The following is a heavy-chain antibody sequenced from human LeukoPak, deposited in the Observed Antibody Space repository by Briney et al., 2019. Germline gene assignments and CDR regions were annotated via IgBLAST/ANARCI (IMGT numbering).Heavy chain of an antibody. CDR2: IKQDGSEK. V-gene: IGHV3-7*01. J-gene: IGHJ4*02. D-gene: IGHD1-26*01. CDR1: GFTFSSYW. Sequence: PGGSLRLSCAASGFTFSSYWMSWVRQAPGKGLEWVANIKQDGSEKYYVDSVKGRFTTSRDNAKNSLYLQMNSLRAEDTAVYYCARDGLVGAMTSYYFDYWGQGTLVTVSS. CDR3: ARDGLVGAMTSYYFDY.